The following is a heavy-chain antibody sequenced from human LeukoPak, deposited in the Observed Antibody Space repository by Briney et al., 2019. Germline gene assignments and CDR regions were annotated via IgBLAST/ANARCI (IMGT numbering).Heavy chain of an antibody. J-gene: IGHJ5*02. CDR3: ARDRYCTGGVCYISWFDP. CDR1: GYTFTSYY. CDR2: INPSGGST. V-gene: IGHV1-46*01. Sequence: ASVKVSCKASGYTFTSYYMHWVRQAPAQGLEWMGIINPSGGSTSYAQKFQGRVTMTRDTSTSTVYMELSSLRSEDTAVYYCARDRYCTGGVCYISWFDPWGQGTLVTVSS. D-gene: IGHD2-8*02.